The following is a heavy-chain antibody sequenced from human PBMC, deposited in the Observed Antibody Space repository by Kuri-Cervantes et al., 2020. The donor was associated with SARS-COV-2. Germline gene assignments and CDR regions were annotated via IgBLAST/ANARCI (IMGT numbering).Heavy chain of an antibody. CDR3: ARGMAGTPRYFDC. V-gene: IGHV3-23*01. CDR2: LANNGESP. CDR1: GFTFRSFA. J-gene: IGHJ4*01. Sequence: GGSLRLSCAASGFTFRSFAMACVRQAPGKGLEWVSGLANNGESPYFADAVRGRFTISTDTSKNMVFLQMNNLRVDDTAVYYCARGMAGTPRYFDCWGRGTLVTVSS. D-gene: IGHD5-24*01.